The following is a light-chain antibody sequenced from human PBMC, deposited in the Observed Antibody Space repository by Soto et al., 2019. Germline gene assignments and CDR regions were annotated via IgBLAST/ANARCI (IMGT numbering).Light chain of an antibody. V-gene: IGKV3-11*01. CDR2: DAS. CDR3: QQRSNWPPSIT. J-gene: IGKJ5*01. Sequence: EIVLTQSPATLSLSPGERATLSCRASQSVSSYLAWYQQKPGQAPRLLIYDASNRATGIPARFSGSGSGTDFTLTIRSLDPEDFAVYYCQQRSNWPPSITFGQETRLEIK. CDR1: QSVSSY.